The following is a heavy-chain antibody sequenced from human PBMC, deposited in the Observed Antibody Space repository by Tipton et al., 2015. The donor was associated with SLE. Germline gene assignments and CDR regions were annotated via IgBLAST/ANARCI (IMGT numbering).Heavy chain of an antibody. J-gene: IGHJ3*02. CDR2: IKQDGSEK. CDR1: GFTFSSYE. D-gene: IGHD1-26*01. Sequence: GSLRLSCAASGFTFSSYEMNWVRQAPGKGLEWVANIKQDGSEKYYVDSVKGRFTISRDNAKNSLYLQMNSLRAEDTAVYYCARAWQWELLSAFDIWGQGTMVTVSS. CDR3: ARAWQWELLSAFDI. V-gene: IGHV3-7*01.